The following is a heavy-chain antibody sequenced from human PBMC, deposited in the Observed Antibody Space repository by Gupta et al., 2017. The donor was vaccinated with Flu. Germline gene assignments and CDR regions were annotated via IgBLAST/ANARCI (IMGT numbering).Heavy chain of an antibody. CDR2: INPNSGDT. CDR1: GYNFIGYY. Sequence: QVLLVQSGTEVTKTGASVKVSCKASGYNFIGYYIHWVRQAPGQGLEWIGWINPNSGDTNFAQKFQGRVTLTRDTSSATAYMELRSLKSDDTSIYYCATMGRKVGATRSWGQGTLVTVSS. CDR3: ATMGRKVGATRS. J-gene: IGHJ5*02. D-gene: IGHD1-26*01. V-gene: IGHV1-2*02.